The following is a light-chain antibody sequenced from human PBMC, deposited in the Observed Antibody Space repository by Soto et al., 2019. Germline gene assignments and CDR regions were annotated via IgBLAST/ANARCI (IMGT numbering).Light chain of an antibody. J-gene: IGLJ3*02. CDR3: TSYVGSNIWV. Sequence: QSVLTQPPSASGSPGQSVTISCTGTSSDVGAYKYVSWYQQYPGKPPKLMIYEVSKRPSGVPDRFSGSKSGNTASLTVSGLQAEDEADYYCTSYVGSNIWVFGGGTKLTVL. CDR1: SSDVGAYKY. CDR2: EVS. V-gene: IGLV2-8*01.